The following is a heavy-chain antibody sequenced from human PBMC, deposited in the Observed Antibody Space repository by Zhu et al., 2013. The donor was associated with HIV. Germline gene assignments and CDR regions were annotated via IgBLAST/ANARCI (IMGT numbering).Heavy chain of an antibody. J-gene: IGHJ4*02. CDR1: GYTFTGYY. CDR3: ARGSVSRGDY. D-gene: IGHD3-10*01. Sequence: QVQLVQSGAEVKKPGASVKVSCKASGYTFTGYYMHWVRQAPGQGLERMGWINPNSGGTNYAQKFQGRVTMTSNTSINTAYMELSSLRFDDTAVYYCARGSVSRGDYWGQGTLITVSS. V-gene: IGHV1-2*02. CDR2: INPNSGGT.